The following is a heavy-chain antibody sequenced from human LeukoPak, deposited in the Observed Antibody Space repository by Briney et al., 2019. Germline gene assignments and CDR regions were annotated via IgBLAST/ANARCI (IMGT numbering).Heavy chain of an antibody. CDR3: ARATYYDSSGFAAFDI. V-gene: IGHV4-34*01. D-gene: IGHD3-22*01. J-gene: IGHJ3*02. Sequence: AETLSLTCAVYGGSFSGYYWSWIRQPPGKGLEWIGEINHSGSTNYNPSLKSRVTISADTSKNQFSLKLSSVTAADTAVYYCARATYYDSSGFAAFDIWGQGTMVTVSS. CDR1: GGSFSGYY. CDR2: INHSGST.